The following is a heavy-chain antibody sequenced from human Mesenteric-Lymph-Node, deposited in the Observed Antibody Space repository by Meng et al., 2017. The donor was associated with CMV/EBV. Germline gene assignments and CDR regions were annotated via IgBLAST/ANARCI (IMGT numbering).Heavy chain of an antibody. Sequence: FSSYAMHWVRQAPGQGLEWVAVISYDGSNKYYADSVKGRFTISRDNSKNTLYLQMNSLRAEDTAVYYCARTGTYDSTGYYLGPYFDYWGQGTLVTVSS. J-gene: IGHJ4*02. CDR3: ARTGTYDSTGYYLGPYFDY. CDR1: FSSYA. D-gene: IGHD3-22*01. CDR2: ISYDGSNK. V-gene: IGHV3-30*04.